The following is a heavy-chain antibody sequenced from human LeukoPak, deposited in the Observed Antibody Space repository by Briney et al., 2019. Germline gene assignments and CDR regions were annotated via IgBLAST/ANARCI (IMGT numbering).Heavy chain of an antibody. Sequence: SETLSLTCAVYGGSFSGYYWSWIRQPPGNGLEWIGEINHSGSTNYNPSLKSRVTISVDTSKNQFSLKLSSVTAADTAVYYCARGAYYGSGSYYSWFDPWGQGTLVTVSS. CDR1: GGSFSGYY. CDR3: ARGAYYGSGSYYSWFDP. D-gene: IGHD3-10*01. CDR2: INHSGST. V-gene: IGHV4-34*01. J-gene: IGHJ5*02.